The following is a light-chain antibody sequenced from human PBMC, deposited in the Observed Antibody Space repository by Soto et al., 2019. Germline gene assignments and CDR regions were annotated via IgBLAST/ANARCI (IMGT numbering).Light chain of an antibody. CDR3: QQYGSSPIT. V-gene: IGKV3D-20*01. CDR1: ADVSSSY. J-gene: IGKJ5*01. CDR2: DAS. Sequence: MVWTQSPATLSFSPGERATLSCGASADVSSSYVAWYQQKSGLAPRLLIHDASSRATGIPDRFSGSKSGTDFTLTIRRLEPEDAGVYYCQQYGSSPITFGQGTRLEIK.